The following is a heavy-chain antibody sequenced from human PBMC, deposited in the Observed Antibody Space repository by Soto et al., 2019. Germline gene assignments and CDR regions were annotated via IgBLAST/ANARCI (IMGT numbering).Heavy chain of an antibody. CDR3: ALDRSSWSRHWLDS. V-gene: IGHV4-4*07. Sequence: SETVSLTCTVSGGSISSYYWSWIRQPAGKGLEWIGRIYTSGSTNYNPSLKSRVTMSVDTSKNQFSLKLSSVTAADTAVYYCALDRSSWSRHWLDSSDPGHLVTV. CDR2: IYTSGST. D-gene: IGHD6-13*01. CDR1: GGSISSYY. J-gene: IGHJ5*01.